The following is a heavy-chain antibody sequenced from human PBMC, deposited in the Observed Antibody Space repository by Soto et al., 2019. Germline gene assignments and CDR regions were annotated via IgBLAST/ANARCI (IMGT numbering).Heavy chain of an antibody. V-gene: IGHV3-73*01. CDR1: GFTISGSA. Sequence: GGSLRLSCAASGFTISGSAMHWVRQASGKGLEWVGRIRSKANSYATAYAASVKGRFTISRDDSKNTAYLQMNSLKTEDTAVYYCTRGYYDSSGPPWGQGTLVTVSS. D-gene: IGHD3-22*01. CDR2: IRSKANSYAT. CDR3: TRGYYDSSGPP. J-gene: IGHJ5*02.